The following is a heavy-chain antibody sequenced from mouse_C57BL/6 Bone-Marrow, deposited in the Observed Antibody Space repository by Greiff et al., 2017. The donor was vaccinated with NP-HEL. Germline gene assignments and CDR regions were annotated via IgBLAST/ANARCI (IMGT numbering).Heavy chain of an antibody. J-gene: IGHJ3*01. Sequence: QVQLQESGPELVQPGASVKLSCKASGYAFSSSWMNWVKQRPGKGLEWIGRICPGDGDTNYNGKFKGKATLTADKAYNTAYMQLSSLTSEDSAVYFCAREKSRAWFAYGGQGTLVTVSA. CDR3: AREKSRAWFAY. V-gene: IGHV1-82*01. CDR1: GYAFSSSW. CDR2: ICPGDGDT.